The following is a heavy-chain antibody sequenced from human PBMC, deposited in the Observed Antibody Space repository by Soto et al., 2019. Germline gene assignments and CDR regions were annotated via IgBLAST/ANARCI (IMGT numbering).Heavy chain of an antibody. CDR1: GGSISIGGYS. CDR2: MYHSGST. D-gene: IGHD1-1*01. J-gene: IGHJ5*02. V-gene: IGHV4-30-2*01. Sequence: SLRCVDPGGSISIGGYSWSWIRQPPGKGREWIGYMYHSGSTNYNPSLKSRVTISVDTSKNQFSLKLSSVTAADTAIYYCAREGYDNWFDPWGQGTLVTVSS. CDR3: AREGYDNWFDP.